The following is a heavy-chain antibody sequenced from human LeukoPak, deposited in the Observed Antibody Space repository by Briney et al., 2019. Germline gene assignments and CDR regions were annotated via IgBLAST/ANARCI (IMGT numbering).Heavy chain of an antibody. D-gene: IGHD5-12*01. CDR1: GFTFSGYS. CDR3: ARACGYGGGY. CDR2: ISSSSSYI. J-gene: IGHJ4*02. Sequence: AGGSLRLSCAASGFTFSGYSMNWVRQAPGKGLEWVSSISSSSSYIYYADSVKGRFTISRDNAKNSLYLQMNSLRAEDTAVYYCARACGYGGGYWGQGTLVTVSS. V-gene: IGHV3-21*01.